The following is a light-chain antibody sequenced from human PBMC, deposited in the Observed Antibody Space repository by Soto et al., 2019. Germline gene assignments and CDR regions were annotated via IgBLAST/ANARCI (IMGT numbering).Light chain of an antibody. Sequence: EIVLTQSPATLSLSPGERATLSCRASQSVNSYLAWFQQKPGQAPRLLIYDASTRATGIPGRFSGSGSGTDFTVTISRLEPEDFAVYYCQQYGSSGTFGQGTKVDIK. V-gene: IGKV3-20*01. J-gene: IGKJ1*01. CDR1: QSVNSY. CDR2: DAS. CDR3: QQYGSSGT.